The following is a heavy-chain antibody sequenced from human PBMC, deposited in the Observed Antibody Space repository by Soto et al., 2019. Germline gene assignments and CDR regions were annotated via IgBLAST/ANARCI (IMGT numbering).Heavy chain of an antibody. Sequence: GGSLRLSSVASGFTFSKTWMSWVRQTPGKGLEWVGRLKSKSEGETRDFAAPVKGRFTISRDDSRNTLYLQMNSLRAEDTGIYYCTTSPGYFDYWGQGTLVTVSS. V-gene: IGHV3-15*01. J-gene: IGHJ4*02. CDR1: GFTFSKTW. CDR2: LKSKSEGETR. CDR3: TTSPGYFDY.